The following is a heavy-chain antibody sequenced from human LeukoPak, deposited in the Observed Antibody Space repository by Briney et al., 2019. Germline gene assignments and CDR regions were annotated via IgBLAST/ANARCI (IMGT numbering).Heavy chain of an antibody. Sequence: GGSLRLSCAASGFTFTSYAMSWVRQAPGKGLEWVSSVSGSGDGTYYADSVKGRFTISRDNSKKTLDLHMESLRAEDTAVYYCAKERLGGNYGDYAVDYWGQGTMVTVSS. J-gene: IGHJ4*02. V-gene: IGHV3-23*01. CDR1: GFTFTSYA. D-gene: IGHD4-17*01. CDR2: VSGSGDGT. CDR3: AKERLGGNYGDYAVDY.